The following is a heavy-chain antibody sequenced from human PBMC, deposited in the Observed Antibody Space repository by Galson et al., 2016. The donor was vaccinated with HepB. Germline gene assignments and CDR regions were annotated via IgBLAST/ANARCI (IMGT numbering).Heavy chain of an antibody. Sequence: SLRLSCAASGFTFSSYDMNWVRQAPGKGLEWVSSISSSGTTIYYADSVKGRFTISRDNAKNSRYLQMNSLRAEDTAVYYCARAERWYNGSPVVCYYHYGMDVWGQGTTVTVSS. J-gene: IGHJ6*02. CDR3: ARAERWYNGSPVVCYYHYGMDV. CDR1: GFTFSSYD. CDR2: ISSSGTTI. V-gene: IGHV3-48*03. D-gene: IGHD1-26*01.